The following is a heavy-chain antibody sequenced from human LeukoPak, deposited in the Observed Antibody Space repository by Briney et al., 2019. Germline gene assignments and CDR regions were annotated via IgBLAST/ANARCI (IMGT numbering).Heavy chain of an antibody. J-gene: IGHJ4*01. CDR2: IWSDGSNR. CDR3: ARDAQRGFDYSNSLEY. CDR1: GFIYSHYG. V-gene: IGHV3-33*01. D-gene: IGHD4-11*01. Sequence: GGSLRLSCAASGFIYSHYGMHWVRQAPGKGLEWVAVIWSDGSNRFYAGSVKGRFTISRDNSQNTLFLQLNSLRAEDTAMYYCARDAQRGFDYSNSLEYWGHGTLVTVSS.